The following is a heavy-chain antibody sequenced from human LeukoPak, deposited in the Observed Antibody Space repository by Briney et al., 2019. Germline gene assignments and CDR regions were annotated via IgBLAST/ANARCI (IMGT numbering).Heavy chain of an antibody. J-gene: IGHJ4*02. Sequence: GGSLRLSCAASGFTFSSYWMHWVRQAPGKGLVWVSRINSDRSSTSYADSVKGRFTISRDNAKNTLYLQMNSLRAEDTSVYYCARDRNTGSSYENLFEYWGQGSLVTVSS. CDR1: GFTFSSYW. V-gene: IGHV3-74*01. CDR2: INSDRSST. D-gene: IGHD1-26*01. CDR3: ARDRNTGSSYENLFEY.